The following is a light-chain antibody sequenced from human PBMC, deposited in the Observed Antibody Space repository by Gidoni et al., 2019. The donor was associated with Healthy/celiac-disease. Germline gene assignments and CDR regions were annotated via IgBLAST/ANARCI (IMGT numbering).Light chain of an antibody. CDR2: GAS. V-gene: IGKV3-15*01. Sequence: ELVMTQSPATLSVSPGERSTLSCRDSQSVSSNLAWYQQKPGQAPRLLIYGASTRATGIPARFSGSGSGTEFTLTISSLQSEDFAVSYCQQYNNWPPFTFGPGTKVDIK. J-gene: IGKJ3*01. CDR3: QQYNNWPPFT. CDR1: QSVSSN.